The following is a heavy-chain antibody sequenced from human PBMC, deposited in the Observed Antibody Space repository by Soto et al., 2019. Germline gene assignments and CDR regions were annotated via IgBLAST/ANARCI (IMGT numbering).Heavy chain of an antibody. CDR1: GFTFSSYA. D-gene: IGHD4-17*01. V-gene: IGHV3-23*01. J-gene: IGHJ5*02. CDR2: ISGSGGST. CDR3: AKSRYGDYPPDWFDP. Sequence: PGGSLRLSCAASGFTFSSYAMSWVRQAPGKGLEWVSAISGSGGSTYYADSVRGRFTISRDNSKNTLYLQMNSLRAEDTAVYYCAKSRYGDYPPDWFDPWGQGTLVTVSS.